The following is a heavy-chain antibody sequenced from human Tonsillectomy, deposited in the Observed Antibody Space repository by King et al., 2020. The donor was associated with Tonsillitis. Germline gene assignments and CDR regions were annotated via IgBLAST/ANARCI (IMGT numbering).Heavy chain of an antibody. D-gene: IGHD3-22*01. CDR3: ARLSGPYYYDSSGYFNQYAFDI. J-gene: IGHJ3*02. Sequence: LQLQESGPGLVKPSETLSLTCTVSGGSISSSSYYWGWIRQPPGKGLEWIGSIYYSGSTYHNPSLKSRVTISVDTSKNQFSLKLSPVTAADTAVYYCARLSGPYYYDSSGYFNQYAFDIWGQGTMATVPS. V-gene: IGHV4-39*01. CDR1: GGSISSSSYY. CDR2: IYYSGST.